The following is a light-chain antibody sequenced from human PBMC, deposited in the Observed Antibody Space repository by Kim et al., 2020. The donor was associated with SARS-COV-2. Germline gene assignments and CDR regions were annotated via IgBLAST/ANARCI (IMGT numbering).Light chain of an antibody. V-gene: IGKV1-12*01. Sequence: AYVGDRFSCTCRASQDISTLLAWYQQKPGKAPKLLIYHASPLERGVPLRFSGSGSGTEFTLSISSLQPEDIATYHCQQSTTFPLTFGGGTKVDIK. CDR2: HAS. J-gene: IGKJ4*01. CDR3: QQSTTFPLT. CDR1: QDISTL.